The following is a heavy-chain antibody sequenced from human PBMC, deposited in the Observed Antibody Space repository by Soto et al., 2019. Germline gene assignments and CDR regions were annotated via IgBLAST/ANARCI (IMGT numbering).Heavy chain of an antibody. V-gene: IGHV3-30-3*02. CDR2: TSYDGLNT. D-gene: IGHD3-10*01. CDR3: AKSSSGLRDYFDS. J-gene: IGHJ4*02. CDR1: GFTLSTFA. Sequence: GGSLRLSCAVSGFTLSTFAMHWVRQAPGKGLEWVATTSYDGLNTFYGESVRGRFSISRDTSKNTLFLQMNSLKTEDTAVYYCAKSSSGLRDYFDSWGRGTLVTVS.